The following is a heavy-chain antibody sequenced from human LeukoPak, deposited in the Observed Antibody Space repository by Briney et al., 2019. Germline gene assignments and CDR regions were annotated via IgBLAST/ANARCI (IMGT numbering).Heavy chain of an antibody. D-gene: IGHD5-12*01. J-gene: IGHJ3*02. CDR2: IYYSGST. CDR3: AGTLRSLVGSAFDI. CDR1: GGSISSSSYY. V-gene: IGHV4-39*01. Sequence: PSETLSLTCTVSGGSISSSSYYWGWIRQPPGKGLEWIGSIYYSGSTYYNPSLKSRVTISVDTSKNQFSLKLSSVNAADTAVYYCAGTLRSLVGSAFDIWCQGTMVIVSS.